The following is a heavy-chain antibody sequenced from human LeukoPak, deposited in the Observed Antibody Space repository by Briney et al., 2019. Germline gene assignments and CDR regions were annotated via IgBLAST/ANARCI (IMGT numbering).Heavy chain of an antibody. V-gene: IGHV1-46*01. CDR2: INPSGGTR. CDR1: GYTFTIYH. Sequence: ASVTVSFKGSGYTFTIYHMHWGRQAPGQGLEWMGIINPSGGTRNYAQKFRGRVTITREMSTRKVYMELSSLRAEDTAVYYCAREAITIFAVVRTQTTYGPHRFDPWGQGTLVTVSS. D-gene: IGHD3-3*01. CDR3: AREAITIFAVVRTQTTYGPHRFDP. J-gene: IGHJ5*02.